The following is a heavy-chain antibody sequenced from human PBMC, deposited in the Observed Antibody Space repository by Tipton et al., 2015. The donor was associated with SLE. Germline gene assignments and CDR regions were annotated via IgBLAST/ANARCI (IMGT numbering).Heavy chain of an antibody. CDR3: VRGLGKWYFDL. J-gene: IGHJ2*01. CDR2: MSWNSGSI. CDR1: GFAFSHYG. Sequence: SLRLSCAASGFAFSHYGMHCVRQVPGKGLEWVSGMSWNSGSIGYADSVKGRFTISRDNAKNSLYLQMNSLRTDDTAFYYCVRGLGKWYFDLWGRGTLVPVSS. V-gene: IGHV3-9*01. D-gene: IGHD7-27*01.